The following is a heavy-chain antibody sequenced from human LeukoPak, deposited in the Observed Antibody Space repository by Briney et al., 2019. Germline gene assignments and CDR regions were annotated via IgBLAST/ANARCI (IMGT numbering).Heavy chain of an antibody. J-gene: IGHJ4*02. CDR2: ISYDGSNK. D-gene: IGHD6-19*01. Sequence: PGGSLRLSCAASGFTFSSYAMHWVRQAPGKGLEWVAVISYDGSNKYYADSVKGRFTISRDNSKNTLYLQMNSLRAEDTAVYYCARAKPGIAVAGKGEHWGQGTLVTVSS. CDR3: ARAKPGIAVAGKGEH. CDR1: GFTFSSYA. V-gene: IGHV3-30*04.